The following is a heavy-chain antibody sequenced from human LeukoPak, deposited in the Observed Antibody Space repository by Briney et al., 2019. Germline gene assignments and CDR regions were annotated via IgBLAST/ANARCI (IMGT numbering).Heavy chain of an antibody. CDR1: GFTFSSYG. J-gene: IGHJ4*02. Sequence: PGGSLRLSCAASGFTFSSYGMHWVRQAPGKGLEWVAIIWYDGNNKYYADSLKGRFTISRDNSKNTLYLQMNSLRAEDTAVYYCARGPKSYGIVYYFDYWGQGTLVTVSS. CDR2: IWYDGNNK. CDR3: ARGPKSYGIVYYFDY. V-gene: IGHV3-33*01. D-gene: IGHD1-26*01.